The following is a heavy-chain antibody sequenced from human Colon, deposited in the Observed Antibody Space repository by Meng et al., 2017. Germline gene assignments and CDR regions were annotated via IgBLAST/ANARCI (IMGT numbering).Heavy chain of an antibody. CDR1: GDLFTNHG. D-gene: IGHD5-18*01. V-gene: IGHV1-18*01. J-gene: IGHJ4*02. CDR3: ARDQKYSFGTNLFDY. Sequence: ASVKVFCKASGDLFTNHGISWVRQAPGQGLEWMGWITAHSGSTNYAQKFQGRVIMTTDTSTNTTYMEMRSLRSDDSAVYYCARDQKYSFGTNLFDYWGQGTLVTVSS. CDR2: ITAHSGST.